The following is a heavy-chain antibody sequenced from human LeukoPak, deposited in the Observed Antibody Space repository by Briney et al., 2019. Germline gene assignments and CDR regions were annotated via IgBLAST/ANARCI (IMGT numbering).Heavy chain of an antibody. CDR3: AKDGVAVARGAFDC. Sequence: GGSLRLPCAAAGFTSSSYAMSWVRQAPCQGLQWVSAISGSGGSTYYADCVKGRFTISRDNSKNTLYLLMNSLRAEDTAVYYCAKDGVAVARGAFDCWGQGTVVTVSS. V-gene: IGHV3-23*01. J-gene: IGHJ4*02. D-gene: IGHD6-19*01. CDR1: GFTSSSYA. CDR2: ISGSGGST.